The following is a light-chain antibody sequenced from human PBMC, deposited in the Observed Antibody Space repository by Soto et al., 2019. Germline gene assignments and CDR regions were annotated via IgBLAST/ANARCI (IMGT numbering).Light chain of an antibody. V-gene: IGKV1-5*01. CDR1: QSISSW. CDR3: QQYNSYSPA. J-gene: IGKJ1*01. Sequence: IHMTQSASTLSGSVGDSVTITCRASQSISSWLAWYQQKTGKAPKLPIYDASSLESGVPSRFSGSGYGTEFNLTISSLQPDDFATYYCQQYNSYSPAFGQGTKVDIK. CDR2: DAS.